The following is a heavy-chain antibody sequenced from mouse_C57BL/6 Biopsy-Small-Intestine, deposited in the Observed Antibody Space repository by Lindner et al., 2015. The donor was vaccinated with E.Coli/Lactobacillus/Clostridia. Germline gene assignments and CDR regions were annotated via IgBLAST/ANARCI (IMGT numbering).Heavy chain of an antibody. Sequence: SVKVSCKASGYIFTGYYIHWVRQAPGQGLEWMGWINPHSGDTKYAQKFQDWVTMTRDTSISTAYMDLSRLKSDDTAVVYYCARGLVAAGRHAFDLWGQGTMVTVSS. J-gene: IGHJ3*01. CDR1: GYIFTGYY. CDR3: ARGLVAAGRHAFDL. CDR2: INPHSGDT. D-gene: IGHD1-1*01. V-gene: IGHV1-66*01.